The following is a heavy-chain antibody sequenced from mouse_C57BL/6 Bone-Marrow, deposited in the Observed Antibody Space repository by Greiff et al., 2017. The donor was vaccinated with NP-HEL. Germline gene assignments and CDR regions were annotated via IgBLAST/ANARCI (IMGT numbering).Heavy chain of an antibody. V-gene: IGHV5-6*02. Sequence: DVKLQESGGDLVKPGGSLKLSCAASGFTFSSYGMSWVRQTPDKRLEWVATISSGGSYTYYPDSVKGRFTISRDNAKNTLYLQMSSLKSEDTAMYYCARHSGPYYAMDYWGQGTSVTVSS. CDR3: ARHSGPYYAMDY. J-gene: IGHJ4*01. CDR1: GFTFSSYG. CDR2: ISSGGSYT.